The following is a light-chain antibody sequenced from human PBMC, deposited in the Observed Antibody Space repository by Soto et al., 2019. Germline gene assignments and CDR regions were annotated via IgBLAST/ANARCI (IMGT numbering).Light chain of an antibody. CDR3: CSYAGSYLV. V-gene: IGLV2-11*01. CDR2: DVS. Sequence: QSALTQPRSVSVSPGQSVTISCTGTSSDVGGYNYVSWFQQPPGKAPKLIIYDVSKRPQGVPDRFSGSKSGNTASLTISGLQAEDEADYYCCSYAGSYLVFGGGTKLTVL. CDR1: SSDVGGYNY. J-gene: IGLJ2*01.